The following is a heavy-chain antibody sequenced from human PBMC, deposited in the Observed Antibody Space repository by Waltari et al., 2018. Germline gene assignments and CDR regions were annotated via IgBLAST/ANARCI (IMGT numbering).Heavy chain of an antibody. V-gene: IGHV4-4*07. CDR2: IHSTGSA. CDR3: ARDEGQWLEYFQY. Sequence: QVQLQESGPGLVKPSETLSLTCTVSSGSISNNYWSWIRQSAGKGLEWIGRIHSTGSATDSPALKSRVTLSVDTSKNQFSLELDSVTAADTAMYYCARDEGQWLEYFQYWGQGTLVTVSS. D-gene: IGHD6-19*01. CDR1: SGSISNNY. J-gene: IGHJ1*01.